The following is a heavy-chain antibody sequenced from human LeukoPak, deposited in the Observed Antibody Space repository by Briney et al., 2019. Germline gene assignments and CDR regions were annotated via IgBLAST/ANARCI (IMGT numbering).Heavy chain of an antibody. CDR2: ISGSSETI. Sequence: GGSLRLSCAASGFTFSTYSMNWVRQAPGKGLEWVSYISGSSETIYYADSVKGRFTISRDNSKNTLYLQMNSLRAEDTAVYYCARENSGWFDPWGQGTLVTVSS. CDR1: GFTFSTYS. D-gene: IGHD4-23*01. J-gene: IGHJ5*02. CDR3: ARENSGWFDP. V-gene: IGHV3-48*01.